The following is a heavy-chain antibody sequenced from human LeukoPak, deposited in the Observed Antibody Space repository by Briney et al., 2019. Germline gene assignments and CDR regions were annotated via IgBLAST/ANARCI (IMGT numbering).Heavy chain of an antibody. J-gene: IGHJ6*03. Sequence: GASVKVSCKASGYTFTGYYIYWVRQAPGQGLEWMGWINPNGGVTKYAQNFQGRVTMTRDTSITTAYMELSRLRSDDSAVYYCALGFCSGGNCYYMNIWGKGTTVT. CDR1: GYTFTGYY. CDR2: INPNGGVT. CDR3: ALGFCSGGNCYYMNI. V-gene: IGHV1-2*02. D-gene: IGHD2-15*01.